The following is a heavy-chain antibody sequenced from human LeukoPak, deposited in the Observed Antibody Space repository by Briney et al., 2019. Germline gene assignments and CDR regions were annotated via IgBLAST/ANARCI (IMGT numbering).Heavy chain of an antibody. CDR1: GYTFTSYG. CDR3: ARALLGYCSSTSCYYYYMDV. D-gene: IGHD2-2*01. CDR2: ISAYSGNT. Sequence: ASVKVSCKASGYTFTSYGISWVRQAPGQGLEWMGWISAYSGNTNYAQKLQGRVTMTTDTSTSTAYMELRSLRSDDTAVYYCARALLGYCSSTSCYYYYMDVWGKGTTVTVSS. V-gene: IGHV1-18*01. J-gene: IGHJ6*03.